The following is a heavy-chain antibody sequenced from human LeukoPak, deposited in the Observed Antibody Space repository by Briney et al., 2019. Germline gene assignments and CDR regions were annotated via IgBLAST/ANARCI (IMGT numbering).Heavy chain of an antibody. J-gene: IGHJ4*02. CDR2: TYYRSQWNN. V-gene: IGHV6-1*01. CDR3: ARGRGTSADFDY. Sequence: SQTLSLTCAISGVSVSSNSANWNWIRQSPLRGLEWLGRTYYRSQWNNDYAASVKSRIDINPETSKNQFSLQLNSVTPEDTGVYYCARGRGTSADFDYWGQGTLVTVSS. CDR1: GVSVSSNSAN. D-gene: IGHD3-10*01.